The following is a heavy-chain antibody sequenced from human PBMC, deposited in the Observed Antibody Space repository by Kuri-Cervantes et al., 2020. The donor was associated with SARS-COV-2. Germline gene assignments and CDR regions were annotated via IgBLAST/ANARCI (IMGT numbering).Heavy chain of an antibody. V-gene: IGHV3-21*01. CDR3: ARDLLTQGWFDP. Sequence: GESLKISCGASGFTFKSYTMNWVRQAPGKGLEWVSSISSSSSYIYYADSVKGRFTISRDNAKNSLYLQMNSLRAEDTAVYYCARDLLTQGWFDPWGQGTLVTVSS. CDR2: ISSSSSYI. J-gene: IGHJ5*02. CDR1: GFTFKSYT. D-gene: IGHD1-26*01.